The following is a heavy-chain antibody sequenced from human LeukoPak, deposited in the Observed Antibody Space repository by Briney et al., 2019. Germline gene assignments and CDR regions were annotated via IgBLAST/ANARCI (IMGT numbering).Heavy chain of an antibody. CDR2: INPNSGGT. D-gene: IGHD2-15*01. CDR3: ARGYCSGGSCYDFDY. V-gene: IGHV1-2*02. Sequence: RASVKVSCKSSGYTFTGYYMRWVRQAPGQGLEWMGWINPNSGGTNYAQKFQGRVTMTRDTSISTAYMELSRLRSDDTAVYYCARGYCSGGSCYDFDYWGQGTLVTVSS. CDR1: GYTFTGYY. J-gene: IGHJ4*02.